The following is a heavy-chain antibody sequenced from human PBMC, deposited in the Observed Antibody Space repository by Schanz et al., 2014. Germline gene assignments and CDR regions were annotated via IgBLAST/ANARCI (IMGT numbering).Heavy chain of an antibody. J-gene: IGHJ4*02. CDR3: ARDNYYGSGSCAY. Sequence: VQLVESGGGLVKPGGSLRLSCAASGFIFSNYGMHWVRQAPGKGLEWVANIKQDGSEKYYVDAVKGRFTISRDNAKNSMYLHMKSLRGEDTAVYYCARDNYYGSGSCAYWGQGTLVTVSS. CDR1: GFIFSNYG. V-gene: IGHV3-7*04. CDR2: IKQDGSEK. D-gene: IGHD3-10*01.